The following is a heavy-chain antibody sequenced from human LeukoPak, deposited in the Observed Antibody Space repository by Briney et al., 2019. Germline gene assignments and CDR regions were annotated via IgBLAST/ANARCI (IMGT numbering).Heavy chain of an antibody. CDR2: ISYDGSNK. J-gene: IGHJ4*02. Sequence: GRSLRLSCAASGFTFSSYGMHWVRQAPGKGLEWVAVISYDGSNKYYADSVKGRFTISRDNSKNTLYLQMNSLRAEDTAVYYCAKGTYGDYSVDYWGQGTLVTVSS. V-gene: IGHV3-30*18. D-gene: IGHD4-17*01. CDR3: AKGTYGDYSVDY. CDR1: GFTFSSYG.